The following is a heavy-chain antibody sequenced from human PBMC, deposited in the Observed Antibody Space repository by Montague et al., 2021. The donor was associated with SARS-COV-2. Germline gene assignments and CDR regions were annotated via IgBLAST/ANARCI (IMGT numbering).Heavy chain of an antibody. CDR2: IYPGDSDS. V-gene: IGHV5-51*01. CDR1: GYSFTKYW. D-gene: IGHD3-22*01. J-gene: IGHJ4*02. Sequence: QSGAEVKTPEESLKISCNGSGYSFTKYWIGWVRQMPGKGLEWMGIIYPGDSDSRYSPSFQGQVTISADKSISTAYLQWSSLKASDTAMYYCARRGFDTSGYYSYFDYWGQGTLVTVSS. CDR3: ARRGFDTSGYYSYFDY.